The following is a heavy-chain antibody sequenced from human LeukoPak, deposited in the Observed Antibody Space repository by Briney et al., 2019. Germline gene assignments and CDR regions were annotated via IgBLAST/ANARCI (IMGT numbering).Heavy chain of an antibody. D-gene: IGHD3-9*01. CDR1: GFTFGFTFRSFW. CDR2: IKQDGSEK. V-gene: IGHV3-7*03. Sequence: GGSLRLSCTASGFTFGFTFRSFWMSWVRQAPGKGLEWVANIKQDGSEKNYVDSVKGRFTISRDNAKNSLYLQMNNLRVEDTAMYYCAGGTGFIIKDWGQGTLVTVSS. CDR3: AGGTGFIIKD. J-gene: IGHJ4*02.